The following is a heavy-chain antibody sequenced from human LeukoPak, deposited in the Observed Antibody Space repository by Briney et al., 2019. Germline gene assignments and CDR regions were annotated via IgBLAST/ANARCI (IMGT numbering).Heavy chain of an antibody. D-gene: IGHD4-17*01. CDR1: GYTFTSYG. CDR2: ISAYNGNT. V-gene: IGHV1-18*01. Sequence: KVSCKASGYTFTSYGISWVRQAPGQGLEWMGWISAYNGNTNYAQKLQGRVTMTTDTSTSTAYMELRSLRSDDTAVYYCARSGLTVTPFYYYYGMDVWGQGTTVTVSS. J-gene: IGHJ6*02. CDR3: ARSGLTVTPFYYYYGMDV.